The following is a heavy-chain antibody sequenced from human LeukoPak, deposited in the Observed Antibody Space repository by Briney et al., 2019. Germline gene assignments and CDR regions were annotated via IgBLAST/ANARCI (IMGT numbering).Heavy chain of an antibody. Sequence: GASVKVSCKASGYPFTRYCISWVRQAPGQGLEWMGWINPDNGNTKYAQKFQGRVTMTTDTSTSTAHMELRSLRSDDTAVYYCATYYCSTTSCYPYFFDYWGQGTLVTVSS. CDR2: INPDNGNT. V-gene: IGHV1-18*01. J-gene: IGHJ4*02. CDR3: ATYYCSTTSCYPYFFDY. CDR1: GYPFTRYC. D-gene: IGHD2-2*01.